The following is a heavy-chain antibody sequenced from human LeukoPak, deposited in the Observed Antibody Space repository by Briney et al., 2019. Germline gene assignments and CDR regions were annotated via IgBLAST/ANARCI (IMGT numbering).Heavy chain of an antibody. CDR3: AKGPAYIIVGATTGYFDY. CDR2: ISGSGGST. CDR1: GFTFSSYA. Sequence: GGSLRLSCAASGFTFSSYAMGWVRQAPGKGLEWVSAISGSGGSTYYADSVKGRFTISRDNSKNTLYLQMNSLRAEDTAVYYCAKGPAYIIVGATTGYFDYWGQGTLVTVSS. D-gene: IGHD1-26*01. J-gene: IGHJ4*02. V-gene: IGHV3-23*01.